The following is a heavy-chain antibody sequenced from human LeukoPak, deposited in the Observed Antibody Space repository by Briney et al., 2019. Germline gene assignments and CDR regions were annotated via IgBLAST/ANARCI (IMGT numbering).Heavy chain of an antibody. V-gene: IGHV4-59*01. CDR1: RGSISSYY. CDR3: ARADSSGYYYVYFDY. D-gene: IGHD3-22*01. Sequence: PSEPLSLTCTVSRGSISSYYWNWIRQSPGKGLEWIGYIDNTAKITTNPSLRSRVTISVDTPKNQFSLKLNSATAADTAVYYCARADSSGYYYVYFDYWGQGTLVTVSS. CDR2: IDNTAKI. J-gene: IGHJ4*02.